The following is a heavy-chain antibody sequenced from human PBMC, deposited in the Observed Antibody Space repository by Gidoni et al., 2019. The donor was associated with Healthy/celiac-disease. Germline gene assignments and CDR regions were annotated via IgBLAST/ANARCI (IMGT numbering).Heavy chain of an antibody. D-gene: IGHD5-18*01. J-gene: IGHJ5*02. V-gene: IGHV3-21*01. CDR2: ISSSISYI. Sequence: EVQLVESGGGLVKPGGSLRLSCAASGFTFSSYSMNWVRQAPGKGLEWVSAISSSISYIYYADSVKGRFTISRDNAKNSLYLQMNSLRAEDTAVYYCARGRGYSYGHGFDPWGQGTLVTVSS. CDR1: GFTFSSYS. CDR3: ARGRGYSYGHGFDP.